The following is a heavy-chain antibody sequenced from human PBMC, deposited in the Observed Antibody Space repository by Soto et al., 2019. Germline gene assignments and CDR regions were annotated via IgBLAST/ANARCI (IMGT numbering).Heavy chain of an antibody. CDR3: ARLANIFDLDN. D-gene: IGHD2-21*01. CDR2: IFPIDSDT. CDR1: GYTFTRNW. J-gene: IGHJ4*01. Sequence: GESLKISCKGSGYTFTRNWIGWVRQMPGKGLEWMGIIFPIDSDTRYSPSSQGQVTISADKSISTAYLQWSSLKASDTAMYYCARLANIFDLDNWGHGTLVTVSS. V-gene: IGHV5-51*01.